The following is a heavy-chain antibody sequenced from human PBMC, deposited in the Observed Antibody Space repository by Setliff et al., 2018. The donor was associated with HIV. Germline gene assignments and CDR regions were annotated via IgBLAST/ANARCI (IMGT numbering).Heavy chain of an antibody. D-gene: IGHD2-15*01. CDR1: GGSISSYF. J-gene: IGHJ4*02. V-gene: IGHV4-59*01. CDR3: ARGEILQWSDY. CDR2: IHNTGST. Sequence: SETLSLTCTVSGGSISSYFWSWIRQSPGKGLEWIGYIHNTGSTDSNPSLKSRVTMSVDTSKNQFSLKLRSVTAADTAVYYCARGEILQWSDYWGQGTLVTVSS.